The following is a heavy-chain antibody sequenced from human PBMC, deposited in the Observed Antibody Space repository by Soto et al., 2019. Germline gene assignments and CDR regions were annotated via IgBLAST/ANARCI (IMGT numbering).Heavy chain of an antibody. CDR3: ARDPAP. Sequence: QVQLQESGPGLVKPSETLSLTCTVSGGSITRGGYYWSWIRQHPGKGLEWIGYIYNSGTTYYNPALKSRVTIAVDTSKNQFSLKLTSVTAADTAVYYCARDPAPWGQGTLVTVSS. CDR2: IYNSGTT. CDR1: GGSITRGGYY. V-gene: IGHV4-31*03. J-gene: IGHJ5*02.